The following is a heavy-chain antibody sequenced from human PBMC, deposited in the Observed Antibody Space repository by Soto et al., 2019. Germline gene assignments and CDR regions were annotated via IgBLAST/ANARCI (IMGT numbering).Heavy chain of an antibody. CDR3: ARDPAP. Sequence: QVQLQESGPGLVKPSETLSLTCTVSGGSITRGGYYWSWIRQHPGKGLEWIGYIYNSGTTYYNPALKSRVTIAVDTSKNQFSLKLTSVTAADTAVYYCARDPAPWGQGTLVTVSS. CDR2: IYNSGTT. CDR1: GGSITRGGYY. V-gene: IGHV4-31*03. J-gene: IGHJ5*02.